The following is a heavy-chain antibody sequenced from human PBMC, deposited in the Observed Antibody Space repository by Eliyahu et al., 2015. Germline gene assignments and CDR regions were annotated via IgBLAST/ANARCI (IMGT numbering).Heavy chain of an antibody. CDR1: GFTFXXXG. CDR2: ISYDGSNK. CDR3: AKEDKLRGHFWSGYPYYFDY. D-gene: IGHD3-3*02. Sequence: QVQLVESGGGVVQPGRSLRXSCAASGFTFXXXGXPWVRQAPGKGLEWVAVISYDGSNKYYADSVKGRFTISRDNSKNTLYLQMNSLRAEDTAVYYCAKEDKLRGHFWSGYPYYFDYWGQGTLVTVSS. V-gene: IGHV3-30*18. J-gene: IGHJ4*02.